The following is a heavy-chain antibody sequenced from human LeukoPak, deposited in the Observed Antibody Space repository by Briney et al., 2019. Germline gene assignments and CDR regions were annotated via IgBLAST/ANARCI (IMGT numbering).Heavy chain of an antibody. CDR3: AKDIGSWYGGLNWFDP. CDR2: ISWNSGSI. CDR1: GFTFDDYA. D-gene: IGHD6-13*01. Sequence: GGSLGLSCAASGFTFDDYAMHWVRQAPGKGLEWASGISWNSGSIGYADSVKGRFTISRDNAKNSLYLQMNSLRAEDTALYYCAKDIGSWYGGLNWFDPWGQGTLVTVSS. V-gene: IGHV3-9*01. J-gene: IGHJ5*02.